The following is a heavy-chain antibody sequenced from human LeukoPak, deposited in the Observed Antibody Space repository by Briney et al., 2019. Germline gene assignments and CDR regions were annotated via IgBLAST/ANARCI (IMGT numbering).Heavy chain of an antibody. CDR1: GGSISSYY. V-gene: IGHV4-59*12. Sequence: PSETLSLTCTVSGGSISSYYWSWIRQPPGKGLEWIGYIYYSGSTDYNPSLKSRVTMSVDTSKNQFSLKLSSVTAADTAIYFCARDGAGVGSTKLDYWGQGSLVTVSS. D-gene: IGHD1-26*01. CDR2: IYYSGST. J-gene: IGHJ4*02. CDR3: ARDGAGVGSTKLDY.